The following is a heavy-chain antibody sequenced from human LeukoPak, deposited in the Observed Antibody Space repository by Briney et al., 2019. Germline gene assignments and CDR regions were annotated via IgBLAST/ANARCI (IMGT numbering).Heavy chain of an antibody. V-gene: IGHV4-4*07. D-gene: IGHD4-17*01. Sequence: PSETLSLTCTVCGNSFGDYYWSWIRQPAGKGLEWIGRIYTSGSTTYNPSLKSRVTMSVDTSKSQFSLNLMSVTAEDTAVYYCTRDTGTTGEVKFDPWGPGTLVTVSS. CDR3: TRDTGTTGEVKFDP. CDR2: IYTSGST. CDR1: GNSFGDYY. J-gene: IGHJ5*02.